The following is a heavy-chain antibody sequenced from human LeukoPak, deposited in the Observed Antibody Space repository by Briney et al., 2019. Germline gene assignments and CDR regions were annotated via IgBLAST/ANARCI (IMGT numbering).Heavy chain of an antibody. Sequence: PSETLSLTCTVSGGSISSSSYYWGWIRQPPGKGLEWIGSIYYSGSTYYNPSLKSRVTISVDTSKNQFSLKLSSVTAADTAVYYRARLPWFGELLSFDYWGQGTLVTVSS. J-gene: IGHJ4*02. V-gene: IGHV4-39*01. D-gene: IGHD3-10*01. CDR3: ARLPWFGELLSFDY. CDR2: IYYSGST. CDR1: GGSISSSSYY.